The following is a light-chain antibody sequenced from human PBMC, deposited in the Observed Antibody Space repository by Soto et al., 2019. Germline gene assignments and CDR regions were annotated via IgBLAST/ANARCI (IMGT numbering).Light chain of an antibody. CDR3: QPYGSSST. Sequence: IVLTQSTGTLSLSPGARATLSFRASQSVSRSYLAWYQQKPGQAPRLLIYGASSRPTGIPDRFSGIGSGTDFTLTISRMEPEDFAVDDCQPYGSSSTFGQGTRLEIK. CDR2: GAS. V-gene: IGKV3-20*01. J-gene: IGKJ5*01. CDR1: QSVSRSY.